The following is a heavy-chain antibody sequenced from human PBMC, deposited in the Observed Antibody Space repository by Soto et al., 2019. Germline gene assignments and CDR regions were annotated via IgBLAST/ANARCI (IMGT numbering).Heavy chain of an antibody. CDR2: IWYDGSNK. CDR1: GFTFSSYG. D-gene: IGHD3-10*01. J-gene: IGHJ6*02. Sequence: SLRLSCAASGFTFSSYGMHWVRQAPGKGLEWVAVIWYDGSNKYYADSVKGRFTISRDNSKNTLYLQMNSLRAEDTAVYYCARDEVGSGPCYYGMDVWGQGTTVTVAS. CDR3: ARDEVGSGPCYYGMDV. V-gene: IGHV3-33*01.